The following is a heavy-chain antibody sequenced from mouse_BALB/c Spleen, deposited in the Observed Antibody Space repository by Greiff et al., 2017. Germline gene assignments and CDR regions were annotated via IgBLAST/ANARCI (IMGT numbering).Heavy chain of an antibody. D-gene: IGHD1-1*01. J-gene: IGHJ3*01. V-gene: IGHV3-2*02. Sequence: EVQLQESGPGLVKPSQSLSLTCTVTGYSITSDYAWNWIRQFPGNKLEWMGYISYSGSTSYNPSLKSRISITRDTSKNQFFLQLNSVTTEDTATYYCARKDYGSSPWFAYWGQGTLVTVSA. CDR3: ARKDYGSSPWFAY. CDR1: GYSITSDYA. CDR2: ISYSGST.